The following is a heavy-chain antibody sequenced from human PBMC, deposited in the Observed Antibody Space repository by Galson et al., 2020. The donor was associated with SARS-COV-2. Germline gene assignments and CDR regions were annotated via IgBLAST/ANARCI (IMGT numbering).Heavy chain of an antibody. V-gene: IGHV5-51*01. CDR1: GYSFTSYW. Sequence: KIGESLKISCKGSGYSFTSYWIGWVRQMPGKGLEWMGIIYPGDSDTRYSPSFQGQVTISADKSISTAYLQWSSLKASDTAMYYCAGATPAYCGGGWVGAAFDIWGQGTMVTVSS. CDR3: AGATPAYCGGGWVGAAFDI. CDR2: IYPGDSDT. J-gene: IGHJ3*02. D-gene: IGHD2-21*02.